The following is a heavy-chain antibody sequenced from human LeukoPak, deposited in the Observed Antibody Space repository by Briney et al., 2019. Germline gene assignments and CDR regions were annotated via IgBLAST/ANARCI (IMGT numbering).Heavy chain of an antibody. J-gene: IGHJ6*03. D-gene: IGHD6-6*01. Sequence: SETLSLTCAVYGGSFSGYYWSWIRQPPGKGLEWIGEINHSGSTNYNPSLKSRVTISVDTSKNQFSLKLSSVTAADTAVYYCARRDGSSSGGLYYYYMDVWGKGTTVTVSS. CDR2: INHSGST. V-gene: IGHV4-34*01. CDR1: GGSFSGYY. CDR3: ARRDGSSSGGLYYYYMDV.